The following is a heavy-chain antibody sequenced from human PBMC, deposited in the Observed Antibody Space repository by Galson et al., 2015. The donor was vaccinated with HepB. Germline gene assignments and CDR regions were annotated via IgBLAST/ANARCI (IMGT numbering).Heavy chain of an antibody. CDR1: GGTFSSYA. Sequence: VKVSCKASGGTFSSYAISWVRQAPGQGLEWMGRIIPILGIANYAQKFQGRVTITADKSTSTAYMELGSLRSEDTAVDYCARDGNYYDSSGYHPFDYWGQGTLVTVSS. CDR3: ARDGNYYDSSGYHPFDY. D-gene: IGHD3-22*01. CDR2: IIPILGIA. V-gene: IGHV1-69*10. J-gene: IGHJ4*02.